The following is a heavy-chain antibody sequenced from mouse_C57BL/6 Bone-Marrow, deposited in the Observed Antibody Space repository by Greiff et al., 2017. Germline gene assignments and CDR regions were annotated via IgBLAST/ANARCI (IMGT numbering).Heavy chain of an antibody. D-gene: IGHD1-1*01. J-gene: IGHJ1*03. CDR2: ISYSGST. CDR1: GYSITSGYD. V-gene: IGHV3-1*01. Sequence: EVQVVESGPGMVKPSQSLSLTCTVTGYSITSGYDWHWIRHFPGNKLEWMGYISYSGSTNYNPSLKSRISITHDTSKNHFFLKLKSVTTEDTATYYCAREGLYYSGSSYVWYFDVWGTGTTVTVSS. CDR3: AREGLYYSGSSYVWYFDV.